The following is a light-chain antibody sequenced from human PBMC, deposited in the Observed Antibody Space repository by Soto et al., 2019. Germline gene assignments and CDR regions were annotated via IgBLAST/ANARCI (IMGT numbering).Light chain of an antibody. CDR3: QQYGSSPSIT. V-gene: IGKV3-20*01. CDR2: GAS. Sequence: EIVLTQSPGTLSWSPGESATLACRSSQSVSSSYLAWYQQKPGQAPMLLIYGASSRATGIPDRFSGSGSGTDFTLTISRLEPEDFAVYYCQQYGSSPSITFGQGTRLDIK. CDR1: QSVSSSY. J-gene: IGKJ5*01.